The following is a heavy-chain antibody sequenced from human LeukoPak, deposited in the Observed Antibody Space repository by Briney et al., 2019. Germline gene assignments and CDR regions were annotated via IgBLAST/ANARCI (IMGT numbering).Heavy chain of an antibody. V-gene: IGHV3-53*01. CDR3: ARENYGGNSRWFDP. Sequence: GGSLRLSYAASGFTVSSNYMSWVRQAPGKGLEWVSVIYSGGSTYYADSVKGRFTISRDNSKNTLYLQMNSLRAEDTAVYYCARENYGGNSRWFDPWGQGTLVTVSS. J-gene: IGHJ5*02. CDR2: IYSGGST. D-gene: IGHD4-23*01. CDR1: GFTVSSNY.